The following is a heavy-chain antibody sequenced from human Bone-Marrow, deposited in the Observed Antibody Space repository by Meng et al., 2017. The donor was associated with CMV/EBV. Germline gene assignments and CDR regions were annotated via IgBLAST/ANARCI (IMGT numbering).Heavy chain of an antibody. CDR2: MNPNSGNT. J-gene: IGHJ4*02. V-gene: IGHV1-8*03. D-gene: IGHD1-1*01. CDR1: GYTFTSYG. Sequence: ASVKVSCKASGYTFTSYGISWVRQATGQGLEWMGWMNPNSGNTGYAQKFQGRVTITRNSSISTAYMELSSLRSEDTAVYYCARRLTKRRGGQYYFDYWGQGTLVTVPQ. CDR3: ARRLTKRRGGQYYFDY.